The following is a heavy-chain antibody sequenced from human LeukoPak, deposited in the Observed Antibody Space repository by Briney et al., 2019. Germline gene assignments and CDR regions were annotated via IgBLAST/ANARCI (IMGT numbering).Heavy chain of an antibody. J-gene: IGHJ6*02. V-gene: IGHV3-21*01. Sequence: PGGSLRLSCAASGFTFSYYNMNWVRQAPGKGLEWVSSISSSSGYIYYADSVKGRFTISRGNAKNSLDLQMNSLRAEDTAVYYCAGVALYYYNYNLDVWGQGTTVTVSS. CDR1: GFTFSYYN. D-gene: IGHD2-15*01. CDR2: ISSSSGYI. CDR3: AGVALYYYNYNLDV.